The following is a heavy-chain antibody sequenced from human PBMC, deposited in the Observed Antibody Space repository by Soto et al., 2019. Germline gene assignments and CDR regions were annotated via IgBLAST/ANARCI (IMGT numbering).Heavy chain of an antibody. CDR3: ARHSDYSNGFNFEY. CDR1: GGSISSFY. D-gene: IGHD5-18*01. Sequence: PSETLSLTCTFSGGSISSFYWSWIRQPPGKGLEWIGYIYYSGSTNYNPSLKSRVTISVDTSKNRFSLKLSSVTAADTAVYYCARHSDYSNGFNFEYWGQGTRVTVS. V-gene: IGHV4-59*08. CDR2: IYYSGST. J-gene: IGHJ4*02.